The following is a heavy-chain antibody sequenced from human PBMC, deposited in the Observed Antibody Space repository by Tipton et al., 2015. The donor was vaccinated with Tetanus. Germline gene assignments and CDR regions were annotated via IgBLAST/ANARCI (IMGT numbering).Heavy chain of an antibody. CDR2: IYPGDSDT. D-gene: IGHD6-19*01. Sequence: QLVQSGAEVKKPGESLKISCKGSGYSFTSYWTGWVRQMPGKGLEWMGIIYPGDSDTRYSPSFQGQVTISADKSISTAYLQWSSLKASDPAMYYCARRGSSGLKGWHAFDIWGQGTMVTVSS. J-gene: IGHJ3*02. V-gene: IGHV5-51*01. CDR3: ARRGSSGLKGWHAFDI. CDR1: GYSFTSYW.